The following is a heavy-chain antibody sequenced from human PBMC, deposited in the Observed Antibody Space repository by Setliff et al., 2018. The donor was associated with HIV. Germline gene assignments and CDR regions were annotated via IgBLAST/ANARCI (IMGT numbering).Heavy chain of an antibody. CDR3: ARDLYSSGWYGLYYYGMDV. J-gene: IGHJ6*02. CDR1: GGSISSSSHY. Sequence: PSETRSLTCTVSGGSISSSSHYWGWIRQPPGKGLEWIGSIYYSGSTYYNPSLKSRVTISVDTSKNQFSLKLSSVTAADTAVYYCARDLYSSGWYGLYYYGMDVWGQGTTVTVSS. V-gene: IGHV4-39*07. D-gene: IGHD6-19*01. CDR2: IYYSGST.